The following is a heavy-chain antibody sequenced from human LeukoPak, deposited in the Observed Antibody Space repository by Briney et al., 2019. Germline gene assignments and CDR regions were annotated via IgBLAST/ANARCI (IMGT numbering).Heavy chain of an antibody. CDR2: IYYSGST. J-gene: IGHJ4*02. D-gene: IGHD3-22*01. CDR1: GGSISSSSYY. V-gene: IGHV4-39*07. Sequence: SETLSLTCTVSGGSISSSSYYWGWIRQPPGKGLEWIGSIYYSGSTYYNPSLKSRVTISVDTSKNQFSLKLSSVTAADTAVYYCATSTYYYDSRGAYYFDYWGQGTLVTVSS. CDR3: ATSTYYYDSRGAYYFDY.